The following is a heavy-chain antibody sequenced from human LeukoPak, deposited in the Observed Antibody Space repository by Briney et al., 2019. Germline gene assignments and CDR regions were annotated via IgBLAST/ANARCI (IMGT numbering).Heavy chain of an antibody. CDR3: ARDIGDGYNRFDY. CDR2: IYYSGST. J-gene: IGHJ4*02. Sequence: PSETLSLTCTVSGGSISSYYWSWIRQPPGKGLEWIGYIYYSGSTNYNPSLKSRVTISVDTSKNQFSLKLSSVTAADTAVYYCARDIGDGYNRFDYWGQGTLVTVSS. D-gene: IGHD5-24*01. V-gene: IGHV4-59*01. CDR1: GGSISSYY.